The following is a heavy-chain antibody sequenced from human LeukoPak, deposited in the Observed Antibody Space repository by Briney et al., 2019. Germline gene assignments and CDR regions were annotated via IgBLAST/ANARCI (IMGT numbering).Heavy chain of an antibody. V-gene: IGHV3-66*01. CDR2: IYSGGST. Sequence: GGSLRLSCAASGFTVSSNYMSWVRQAPGKGLEWVSVIYSGGSTYYADSVKGRFTISRDNSKNTLYLQMNSLRAEDTAVYYCAKAAGYSYGYEYYWGQGTLVTVSS. J-gene: IGHJ4*02. CDR1: GFTVSSNY. D-gene: IGHD5-18*01. CDR3: AKAAGYSYGYEYY.